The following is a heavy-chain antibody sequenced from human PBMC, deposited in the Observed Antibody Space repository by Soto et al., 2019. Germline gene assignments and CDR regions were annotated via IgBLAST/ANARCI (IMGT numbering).Heavy chain of an antibody. Sequence: SETLSLTCAVYGGSFSGYYWSWIRQPPGKGLEWIGEINHSGSTNYNPSLKSRVTISVDTSKNQFSLKLSSVTAADTAVYYCDHVPRRSTSWYDMHCDLDVWGKGTTVTVSS. CDR2: INHSGST. D-gene: IGHD2-2*01. CDR3: DHVPRRSTSWYDMHCDLDV. J-gene: IGHJ6*04. CDR1: GGSFSGYY. V-gene: IGHV4-34*01.